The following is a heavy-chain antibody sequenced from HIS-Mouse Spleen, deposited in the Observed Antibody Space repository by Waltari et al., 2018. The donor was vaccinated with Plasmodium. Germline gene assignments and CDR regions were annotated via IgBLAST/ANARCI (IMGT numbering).Heavy chain of an antibody. CDR2: IKQDGSEK. D-gene: IGHD6-19*01. J-gene: IGHJ4*02. V-gene: IGHV3-7*01. CDR1: VFTFSSYW. CDR3: ARGRVAVAGTAY. Sequence: EVQLVESGGGLVQPGGSLRLACEASVFTFSSYWMSWVRQAPGKGLEWVANIKQDGSEKYYVDSVKGRFTIARDNAKNSLYLQMNSLRAEDTAVYYCARGRVAVAGTAYWGQGTLVTVSS.